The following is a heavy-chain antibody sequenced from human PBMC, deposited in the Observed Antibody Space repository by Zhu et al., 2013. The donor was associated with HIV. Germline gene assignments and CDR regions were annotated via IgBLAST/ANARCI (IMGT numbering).Heavy chain of an antibody. D-gene: IGHD6-19*01. J-gene: IGHJ4*02. CDR2: ISYDGSNK. CDR3: AAQWLVYDY. CDR1: GFTFSSYG. Sequence: VQLVESGGGVVQPGRSLRLSCAASGFTFSSYGMHWVRQAPGKGLEWVAVISYDGSNKYYADSVKGRFTISRDNSKNTLYLQMNSLRAEDTAVYYCAAQWLVYDYWGQGTLVTVSS. V-gene: IGHV3-30*03.